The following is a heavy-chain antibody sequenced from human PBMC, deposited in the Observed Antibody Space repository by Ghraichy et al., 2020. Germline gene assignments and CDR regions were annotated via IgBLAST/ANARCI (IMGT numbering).Heavy chain of an antibody. CDR2: IGGSIDVT. CDR1: GFTFNDYV. D-gene: IGHD2-8*02. J-gene: IGHJ4*02. CDR3: VKAGRGLDMILDS. V-gene: IGHV3-23*01. Sequence: GGSPRLSCAASGFTFNDYVMTWVRQAPGKGPEWVACIGGSIDVTYYLDSVKGRFTISRDNSTTTLYLQMNALRVDDTAIYYCVKAGRGLDMILDSWGQGTLVTVSS.